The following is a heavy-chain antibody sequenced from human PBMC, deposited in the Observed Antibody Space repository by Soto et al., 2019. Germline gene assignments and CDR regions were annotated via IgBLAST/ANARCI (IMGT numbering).Heavy chain of an antibody. J-gene: IGHJ5*02. Sequence: EVQLVESGGGLVQPGGSLRLSCAASGFTFSDYHMHWVRQAAGEGLEWVAAIDTSGHTFYLGSVRGRFTVSRDDPRSSFHLQMSNLRPEDTAVYYCARLEIIGVNFFEHWGRGVLVTVSS. CDR3: ARLEIIGVNFFEH. CDR1: GFTFSDYH. D-gene: IGHD3-10*01. V-gene: IGHV3-13*01. CDR2: IDTSGHT.